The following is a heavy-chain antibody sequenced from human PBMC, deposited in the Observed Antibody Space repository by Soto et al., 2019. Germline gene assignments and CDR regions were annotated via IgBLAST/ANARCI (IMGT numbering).Heavy chain of an antibody. D-gene: IGHD1-26*01. J-gene: IGHJ3*02. CDR2: IVVGSGNT. CDR3: AAAYSGSPGAFDI. Sequence: SVKVSCKASGFTFTSSAMQWVRQARGQRLEWIGWIVVGSGNTNYAQKFQERVTITRDMSTSTAYMELSSLRSEDTAVYYCAAAYSGSPGAFDIWGQGTMVTVS. CDR1: GFTFTSSA. V-gene: IGHV1-58*02.